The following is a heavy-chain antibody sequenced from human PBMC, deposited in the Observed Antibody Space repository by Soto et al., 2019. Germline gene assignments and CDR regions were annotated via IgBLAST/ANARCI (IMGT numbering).Heavy chain of an antibody. CDR1: GFTFSSYA. V-gene: IGHV3-23*01. D-gene: IGHD2-15*01. J-gene: IGHJ4*02. Sequence: EVQLLESGGGLVQPGGSLRLSCAASGFTFSSYAMSWVRQAPGKGLEWVSAISGSGGSTYYADSVKGRFTISRDNSKNPLYLQMNSLRAEDTAVYYCAKDHRRLGYCSGGSCYVDYWGQGTLVTVSS. CDR2: ISGSGGST. CDR3: AKDHRRLGYCSGGSCYVDY.